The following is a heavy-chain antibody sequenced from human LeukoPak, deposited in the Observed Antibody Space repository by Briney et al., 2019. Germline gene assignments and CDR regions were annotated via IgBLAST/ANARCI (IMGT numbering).Heavy chain of an antibody. D-gene: IGHD3-16*01. V-gene: IGHV3-23*01. CDR3: AKDSSLMTLPWGVGFDY. Sequence: GGSLRLSCAASGFTFSSYAMSWVRQAPGKGLEWVSAISGSGGSTYYADSVKGRFTISRDNSKNTLYLQMNSLRAEDTAVYYCAKDSSLMTLPWGVGFDYWGRGTLVTVSS. CDR2: ISGSGGST. CDR1: GFTFSSYA. J-gene: IGHJ4*02.